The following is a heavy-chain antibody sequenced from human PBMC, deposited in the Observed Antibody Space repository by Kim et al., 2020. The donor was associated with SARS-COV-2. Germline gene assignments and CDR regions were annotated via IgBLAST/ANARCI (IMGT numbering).Heavy chain of an antibody. CDR3: AKDLGWISP. Sequence: SGTLSLTCAVSGASITDGAWWSWVRQTPGKGLEWIGQIWHTSSTNYNPSVQDRVSISVDTSKNHFSLRLTSLTAADTAIYYCAKDLGWISPWGTGMLVTVSS. D-gene: IGHD2-21*01. J-gene: IGHJ5*02. CDR2: IWHTSST. CDR1: GASITDGAW. V-gene: IGHV4-4*02.